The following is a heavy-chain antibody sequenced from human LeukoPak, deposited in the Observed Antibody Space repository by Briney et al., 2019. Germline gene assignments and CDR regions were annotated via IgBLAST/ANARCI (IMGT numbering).Heavy chain of an antibody. CDR2: IRGSGGRT. CDR3: AKDPLYCSSTSCHYYYYYYMDV. Sequence: SGGSLRLSCAASGFTFSSYGMHWVRQAPGKGLEWVSAIRGSGGRTYYADSVKGRFTISRDNSKNTLYLQMNSLRAEDTAVYYCAKDPLYCSSTSCHYYYYYYMDVWGKGTTVNVSS. D-gene: IGHD2-2*01. J-gene: IGHJ6*03. V-gene: IGHV3-23*01. CDR1: GFTFSSYG.